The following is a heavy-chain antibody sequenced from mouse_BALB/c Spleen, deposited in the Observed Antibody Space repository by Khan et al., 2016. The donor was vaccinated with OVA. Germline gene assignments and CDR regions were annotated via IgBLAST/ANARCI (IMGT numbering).Heavy chain of an antibody. D-gene: IGHD3-2*01. CDR3: ARPSDNSGSLFAY. CDR1: GYIFTSYW. J-gene: IGHJ3*01. V-gene: IGHV1S132*01. Sequence: VQLQQSGAELVRPGASVKLSCKTSGYIFTSYWIHWVKQRSGQGLEWIARIYPGTGSTHYNEKFKGKATLTADKSSSTAYMQLSSLKSEDSAVYFCARPSDNSGSLFAYWGQGTLVTVSA. CDR2: IYPGTGST.